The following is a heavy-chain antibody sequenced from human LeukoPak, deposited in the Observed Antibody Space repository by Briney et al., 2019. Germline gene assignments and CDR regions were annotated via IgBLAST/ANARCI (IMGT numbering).Heavy chain of an antibody. J-gene: IGHJ3*02. Sequence: GGSLRLSCAASGFTLSSYGMSWVRQAPGKRLEWGSGISGSGGSTYYADSVKGRSTISRDNSKNTLYLQMNSLRAEDTAVYYCAKDKDYDILTGYPDAFDIWGQGTMVTVSS. CDR2: ISGSGGST. CDR1: GFTLSSYG. CDR3: AKDKDYDILTGYPDAFDI. V-gene: IGHV3-23*01. D-gene: IGHD3-9*01.